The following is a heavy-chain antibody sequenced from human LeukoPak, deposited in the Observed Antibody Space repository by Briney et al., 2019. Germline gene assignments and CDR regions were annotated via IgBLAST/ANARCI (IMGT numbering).Heavy chain of an antibody. CDR1: GFTFSTYW. J-gene: IGHJ4*02. Sequence: GGSLRLSCAASGFTFSTYWMHWVRQAPGKGLVWVSHINSDGSSTNYADSVKGRFAISRDNAKNTLYLQMNSLRAEDTAVYYCARGTVVTPAHLYWGQGTLVTVFS. D-gene: IGHD4-23*01. CDR3: ARGTVVTPAHLY. CDR2: INSDGSST. V-gene: IGHV3-74*01.